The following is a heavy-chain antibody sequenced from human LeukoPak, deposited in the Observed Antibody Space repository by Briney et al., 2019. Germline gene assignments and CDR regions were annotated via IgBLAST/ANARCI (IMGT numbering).Heavy chain of an antibody. CDR2: IYHSGST. J-gene: IGHJ5*02. Sequence: SETLSLTCAVSGGSISSGGYSWSWIRQPPGKGLEWIGDIYHSGSTYYNPSLKSRVTISVDRSKNQFSLKLSSVTAADTAVYYCARDRYYGSGNHNWFDPWGQGTLVTVSS. CDR1: GGSISSGGYS. CDR3: ARDRYYGSGNHNWFDP. V-gene: IGHV4-30-2*01. D-gene: IGHD3-10*01.